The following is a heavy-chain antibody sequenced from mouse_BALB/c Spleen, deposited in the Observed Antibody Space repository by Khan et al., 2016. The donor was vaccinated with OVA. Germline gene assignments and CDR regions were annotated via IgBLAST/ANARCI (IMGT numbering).Heavy chain of an antibody. CDR3: ARRGLRWYFDY. V-gene: IGHV1-7*01. CDR2: INPSTGYT. D-gene: IGHD1-1*01. J-gene: IGHJ2*01. CDR1: GYTFINYW. Sequence: VELVESGAELAKPGASVKMSCKASGYTFINYWILWIKQRPGQGLEWIGYINPSTGYTEYNQNFKDKATLTADISSSTAYMQLSSLTSEDSAVYYCARRGLRWYFDYWGQGTTLTVSS.